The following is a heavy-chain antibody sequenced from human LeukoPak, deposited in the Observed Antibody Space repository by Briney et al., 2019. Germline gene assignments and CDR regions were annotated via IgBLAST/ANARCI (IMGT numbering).Heavy chain of an antibody. D-gene: IGHD6-13*01. Sequence: GGSLRLVCAPSGFTFSNYAMSWVRQAPGKGLEWVSGISGSSTNIQYADSVKGRFTISRDNAKNSLYLQMNSLRAEDTAVYYCGRCIARSLIVNDFWGQGTLVTVSS. V-gene: IGHV3-21*01. J-gene: IGHJ4*02. CDR2: ISGSSTNI. CDR1: GFTFSNYA. CDR3: GRCIARSLIVNDF.